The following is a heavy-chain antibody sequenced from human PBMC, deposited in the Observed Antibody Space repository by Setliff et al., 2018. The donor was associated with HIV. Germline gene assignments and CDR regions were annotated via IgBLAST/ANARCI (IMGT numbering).Heavy chain of an antibody. J-gene: IGHJ1*01. V-gene: IGHV3-66*01. Sequence: PGGSLRLSCEASGFSVTDNYMGWVRQAPGKGLEWVAPMYKGGETYYADSVKGRFTISRDDAKTSLYLQMNSLRAEDTAVYYCVRDLVYYYDNSGSFYVAEYFQHWGQGTLVTVSS. CDR1: GFSVTDNY. CDR3: VRDLVYYYDNSGSFYVAEYFQH. CDR2: MYKGGET. D-gene: IGHD3-22*01.